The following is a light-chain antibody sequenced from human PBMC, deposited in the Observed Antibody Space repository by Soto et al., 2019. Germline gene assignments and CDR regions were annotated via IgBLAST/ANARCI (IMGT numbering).Light chain of an antibody. CDR2: DAS. Sequence: EIVMTQSPATLSAYPGEGATLSCKAGQNVYNHLAWYQQRPGQPPRLLIYDASTRATGISARFSGSGYGTEFTLTISSLQSEDFAVYFCQQCRNWPLTFGGGTKVDIK. CDR3: QQCRNWPLT. J-gene: IGKJ4*01. CDR1: QNVYNH. V-gene: IGKV3-15*01.